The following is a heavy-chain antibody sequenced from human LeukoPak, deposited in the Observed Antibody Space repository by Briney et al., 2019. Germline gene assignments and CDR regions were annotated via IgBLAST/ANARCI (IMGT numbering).Heavy chain of an antibody. CDR3: ATVMITFGGVIVPDAFDI. Sequence: ASVKVSCKVSGYTLTELSMHWVRQAPGKGLEWMGGFVPEDGETIYAQKFQGRVTMTEDTSTDTAYMELSSLRSEDTAVYYCATVMITFGGVIVPDAFDIWGQGTMVTVSS. V-gene: IGHV1-24*01. D-gene: IGHD3-16*02. CDR2: FVPEDGET. CDR1: GYTLTELS. J-gene: IGHJ3*02.